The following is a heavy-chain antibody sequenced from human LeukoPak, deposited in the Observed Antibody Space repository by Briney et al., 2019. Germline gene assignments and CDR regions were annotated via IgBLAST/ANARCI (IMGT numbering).Heavy chain of an antibody. Sequence: SETLSLTCSVSGASVRGLYWSWIRQPAGKGLEWIGRIYSSGSTNYNPSLKSRVTMSIDTSNNLFSLKMSSVSAADTAVYYCARSNGFAAIDSWAHGIMVTVSS. V-gene: IGHV4-4*07. J-gene: IGHJ5*01. D-gene: IGHD2-8*01. CDR2: IYSSGST. CDR1: GASVRGLY. CDR3: ARSNGFAAIDS.